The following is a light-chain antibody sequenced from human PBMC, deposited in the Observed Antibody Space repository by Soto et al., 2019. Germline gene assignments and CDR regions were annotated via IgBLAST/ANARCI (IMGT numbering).Light chain of an antibody. Sequence: TVLTQSPGTLSLSPGERAALSCRASQSVSSDWLAWYQQKPGQPPRLLIYGASNRATGIPDRFSGSGSGTDFTLTIRRLEPEDFAFYFCQHYHRSPPTVGQGTMVEIK. CDR2: GAS. CDR1: QSVSSDW. V-gene: IGKV3-20*01. J-gene: IGKJ1*01. CDR3: QHYHRSPPT.